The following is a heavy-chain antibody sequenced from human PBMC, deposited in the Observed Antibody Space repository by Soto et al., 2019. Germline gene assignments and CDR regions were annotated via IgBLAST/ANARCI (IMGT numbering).Heavy chain of an antibody. V-gene: IGHV3-23*01. CDR1: GFTFSSYA. J-gene: IGHJ6*02. CDR3: AKPNYSSSSYYYYGMDV. D-gene: IGHD6-6*01. CDR2: ISGSGGST. Sequence: PGGSLRLSCAASGFTFSSYAMSWVRQAPGKGLEWVSAISGSGGSTYYADSVKGRSTISRDNSKNTLYLQMNSLRAEDTAVYYCAKPNYSSSSYYYYGMDVWGQGTTVTVSS.